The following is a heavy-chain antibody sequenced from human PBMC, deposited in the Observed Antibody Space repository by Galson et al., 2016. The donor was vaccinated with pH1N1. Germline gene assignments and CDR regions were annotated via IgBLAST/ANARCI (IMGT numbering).Heavy chain of an antibody. CDR1: GFSISNNW. J-gene: IGHJ4*02. V-gene: IGHV3-74*01. CDR3: ARDCFGADDS. D-gene: IGHD3-10*01. Sequence: SLRLSCAAASGFSISNNWMHWVRQAPGKGLAWVSRINRDGTTINYADSVKGRFTISRDNGKNTRYLQMNSLRADDTAVYYCARDCFGADDSWGQGTLVTVSS. CDR2: INRDGTTI.